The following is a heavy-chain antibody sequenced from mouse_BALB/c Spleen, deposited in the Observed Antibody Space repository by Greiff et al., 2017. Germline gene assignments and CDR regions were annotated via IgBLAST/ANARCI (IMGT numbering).Heavy chain of an antibody. Sequence: QVQLQQSGAELVRPGTSVKVSCKASGYAFTNYLIEWVKQRPGQGLEWIGVINPGSGGTNYNEKFKGKATLTADKSSSTAYMQLSSLTSDDSAVYFCARGLRRPHWYFDVWGAGTTVTVSS. CDR3: ARGLRRPHWYFDV. D-gene: IGHD2-4*01. J-gene: IGHJ1*01. CDR2: INPGSGGT. V-gene: IGHV1-54*03. CDR1: GYAFTNYL.